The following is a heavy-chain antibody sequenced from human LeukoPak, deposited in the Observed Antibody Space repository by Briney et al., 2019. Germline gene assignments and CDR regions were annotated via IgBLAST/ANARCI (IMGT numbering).Heavy chain of an antibody. J-gene: IGHJ4*02. V-gene: IGHV4-34*01. CDR1: GGSFSGYY. Sequence: SETLSLTCAVYGGSFSGYYWSWIRQPPGKGLEWIGEINHSGSTNYNPSLKSRVTISVDTSKNQFSLKLSSVTAADTAVYYCARGERWLQSSFDYWGQGTLVTVSP. D-gene: IGHD5-24*01. CDR2: INHSGST. CDR3: ARGERWLQSSFDY.